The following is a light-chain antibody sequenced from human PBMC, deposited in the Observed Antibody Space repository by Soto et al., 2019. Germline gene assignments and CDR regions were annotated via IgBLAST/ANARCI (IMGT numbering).Light chain of an antibody. J-gene: IGKJ4*01. Sequence: DIVMTQSPLSLPVTPGEPASISCRSSQSLLHSNGYNCLDWYLQKPGQSPQLLIYLGSNRASGVPDRFSGSGSGTDFTLKISRVEAEDVGVYYCMQALQTPVTFGGGPKVDIK. CDR3: MQALQTPVT. CDR1: QSLLHSNGYNC. V-gene: IGKV2-28*01. CDR2: LGS.